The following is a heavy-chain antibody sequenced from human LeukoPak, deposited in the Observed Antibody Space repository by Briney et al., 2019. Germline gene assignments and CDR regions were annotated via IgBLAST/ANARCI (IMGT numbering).Heavy chain of an antibody. CDR1: GGSISSGGYS. CDR2: IYRSGST. CDR3: ARGDYFFDY. D-gene: IGHD2/OR15-2a*01. Sequence: PSQTLSLTCAVSGGSISSGGYSWSWIRQPPGKGLEWIGYIYRSGSTYYNPSLKSRVTISVDRSKNQFSLKLSSVTAADTAVYYCARGDYFFDYWGQGTLVTVSS. V-gene: IGHV4-30-2*01. J-gene: IGHJ4*02.